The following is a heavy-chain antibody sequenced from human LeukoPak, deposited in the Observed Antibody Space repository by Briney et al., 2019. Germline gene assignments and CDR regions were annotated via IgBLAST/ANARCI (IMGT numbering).Heavy chain of an antibody. CDR2: IYHSGST. D-gene: IGHD6-13*01. CDR1: GGSISSSNW. V-gene: IGHV4-4*02. J-gene: IGHJ4*02. CDR3: ARALYEAAAGCFDY. Sequence: SETLSLTCAVSGGSISSSNWWSWVRPPPGKGLEWIGEIYHSGSTNYNPSLKSRVTISVDKSKNQFSLKLSSVTAADTAVYYCARALYEAAAGCFDYWGQGTLVTVSS.